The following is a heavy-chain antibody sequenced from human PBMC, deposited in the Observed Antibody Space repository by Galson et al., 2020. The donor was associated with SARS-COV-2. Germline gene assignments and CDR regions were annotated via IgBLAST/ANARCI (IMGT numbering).Heavy chain of an antibody. CDR3: AKERGYYDILTGSPYFDY. D-gene: IGHD3-9*01. V-gene: IGHV3-33*06. Sequence: HWVRQAPGKGLEWVAVIWYDGSNKYYADSVKGRFTISRDNSKNTLYLQMNSLRAEDTAVYYCAKERGYYDILTGSPYFDYWGQGTLVTVSS. CDR2: IWYDGSNK. J-gene: IGHJ4*02.